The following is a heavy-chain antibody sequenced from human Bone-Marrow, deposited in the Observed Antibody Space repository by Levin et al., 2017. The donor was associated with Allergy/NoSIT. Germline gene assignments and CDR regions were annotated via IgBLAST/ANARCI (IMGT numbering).Heavy chain of an antibody. J-gene: IGHJ6*02. CDR2: IYHGGTT. D-gene: IGHD2-8*01. Sequence: SETLSLTCTVSGDSVSSYNWWTWVRQPPGKGLEWIGDIYHGGTTNYRPSLKSRVTMSLDHSKNQFSLELRSVTAADTAVYYCSRTDRPRVMVGEPGYFYAMDVWGQGTTVSVSS. CDR1: GDSVSSYNW. V-gene: IGHV4-4*02. CDR3: SRTDRPRVMVGEPGYFYAMDV.